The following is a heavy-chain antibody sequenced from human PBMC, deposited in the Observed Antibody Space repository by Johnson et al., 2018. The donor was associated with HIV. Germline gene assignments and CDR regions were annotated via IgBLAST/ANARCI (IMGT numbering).Heavy chain of an antibody. J-gene: IGHJ3*02. CDR2: IYSGGST. CDR1: GFTVSSNC. D-gene: IGHD6-19*01. Sequence: VQLVESGGGLIQPGGSLRLSCAASGFTVSSNCMSWVRQAPGKGLEWVSVIYSGGSTYYADSVKGRFTISRDNSKNTLYLHMNSLRAEDTAVYYCARDQSNGWNRGAFDIWGQGTVVTVSS. V-gene: IGHV3-53*01. CDR3: ARDQSNGWNRGAFDI.